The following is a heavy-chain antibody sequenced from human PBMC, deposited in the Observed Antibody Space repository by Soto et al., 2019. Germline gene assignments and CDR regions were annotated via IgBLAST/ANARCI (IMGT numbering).Heavy chain of an antibody. J-gene: IGHJ5*02. V-gene: IGHV1-69*13. CDR3: ARGLDRHSYDNNWFDP. CDR2: IIPIFGTA. Sequence: ASVKVSCKASGGTFSSYAISWVRQAPGQGLEWMGGIIPIFGTANYAQKFQGRVTITADESTSTAYMGLSSLRSEDTAVYYCARGLDRHSYDNNWFDPWGQGTLVTVSS. D-gene: IGHD5-18*01. CDR1: GGTFSSYA.